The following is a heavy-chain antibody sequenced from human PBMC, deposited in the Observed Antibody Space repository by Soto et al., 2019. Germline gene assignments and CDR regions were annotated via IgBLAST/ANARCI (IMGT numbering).Heavy chain of an antibody. CDR2: IVGSGGTT. CDR3: AKSPTTYYYYAMDV. V-gene: IGHV3-23*01. CDR1: GFPFNYYA. J-gene: IGHJ6*02. Sequence: HPGGSLRLSCAASGFPFNYYAMTWVRQAPGMGLEWVSAIVGSGGTTYYADSVKGRFTISRDNSKNTLYLQMNSLRPGDTAVYYCAKSPTTYYYYAMDVWGQGTTVTVSS.